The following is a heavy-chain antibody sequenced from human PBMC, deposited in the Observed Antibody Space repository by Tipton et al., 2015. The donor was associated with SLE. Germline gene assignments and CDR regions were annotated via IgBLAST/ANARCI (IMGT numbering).Heavy chain of an antibody. CDR2: TNPSGNT. J-gene: IGHJ4*01. CDR3: ARGAKERITLVRVRPYYFDY. V-gene: IGHV4-34*01. CDR1: GGSFSGYS. D-gene: IGHD3-10*01. Sequence: TLSLTCAVYGGSFSGYSWSWIRQPPGKGLEWIGQTNPSGNTNYNPSLKSRVTISVDTSNNQLSLKLTSVTAADTAVYYCARGAKERITLVRVRPYYFDYWSQGSLVTVSS.